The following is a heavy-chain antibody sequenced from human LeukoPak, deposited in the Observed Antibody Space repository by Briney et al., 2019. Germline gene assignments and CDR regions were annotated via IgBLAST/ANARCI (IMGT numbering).Heavy chain of an antibody. Sequence: GGSLRLSCAASGFTFGDYYMSWIRQTPGRWLDWVSYISGTGKTIYYADSVKGRFTISRDNAKNSLYLQMNSLRVEDTAVYYCARIESAYYFYYMDVWGKGTTVTVSS. J-gene: IGHJ6*03. CDR1: GFTFGDYY. V-gene: IGHV3-11*01. CDR3: ARIESAYYFYYMDV. CDR2: ISGTGKTI. D-gene: IGHD4/OR15-4a*01.